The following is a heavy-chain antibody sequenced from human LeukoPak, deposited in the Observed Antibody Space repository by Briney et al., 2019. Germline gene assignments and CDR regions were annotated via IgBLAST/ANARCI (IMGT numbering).Heavy chain of an antibody. CDR2: IKQDGSEK. CDR1: GFTFSSYW. V-gene: IGHV3-7*01. CDR3: ARDFFPRDGYNFDY. Sequence: GGSLRLSCAASGFTFSSYWMSWVRQAPGKGLEWVANIKQDGSEKYYVDSVKGRFTISRDNAKNSLYLQMNSLRAEDTAVYYCARDFFPRDGYNFDYWGQGTLVTASS. J-gene: IGHJ4*02. D-gene: IGHD5-24*01.